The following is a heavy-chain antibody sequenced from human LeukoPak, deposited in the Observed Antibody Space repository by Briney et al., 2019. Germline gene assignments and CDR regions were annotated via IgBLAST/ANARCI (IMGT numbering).Heavy chain of an antibody. CDR3: ARGPSYVVTFGGVINWFDP. CDR1: CYTFTSYD. Sequence: GASVKVSCKACCYTFTSYDINWVRQATGQGLEWMGWMNPNSGNTGYAQKFQGRVTMTRNTSISTAYMELSSLRSEDTAVYYCARGPSYVVTFGGVINWFDPWGQGTLVTVS. V-gene: IGHV1-8*01. D-gene: IGHD3-16*01. CDR2: MNPNSGNT. J-gene: IGHJ5*02.